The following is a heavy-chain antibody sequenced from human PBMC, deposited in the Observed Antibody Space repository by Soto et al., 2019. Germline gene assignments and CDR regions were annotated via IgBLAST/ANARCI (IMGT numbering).Heavy chain of an antibody. D-gene: IGHD3-22*01. J-gene: IGHJ4*02. CDR2: INAGNGNK. CDR3: ARGVSGGIYYYDSSGYKGAEF. Sequence: QVQLVQSGAEVKKPGASVKVSCKASGYTFTSYAMHWVRQAPGQRLEWMGWINAGNGNKKYSQKFQGRVTITRDTSASTAYMERSSLRSEDTAVYYCARGVSGGIYYYDSSGYKGAEFWGQGTLVTVSS. CDR1: GYTFTSYA. V-gene: IGHV1-3*01.